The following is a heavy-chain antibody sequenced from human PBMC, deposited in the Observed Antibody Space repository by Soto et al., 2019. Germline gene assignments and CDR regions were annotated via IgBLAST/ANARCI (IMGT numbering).Heavy chain of an antibody. Sequence: PSETLSLTCTVSGGSISSSSYYWGWIRQPPGKGLEWIGSIYYSGSTYYNPSLKSRVTISVDTSKNQFSLKLSSVTAADTAVYYCARHQVDYGGNYRGNYYYGMDVWGQGTTVT. J-gene: IGHJ6*02. CDR1: GGSISSSSYY. V-gene: IGHV4-39*01. CDR3: ARHQVDYGGNYRGNYYYGMDV. D-gene: IGHD4-17*01. CDR2: IYYSGST.